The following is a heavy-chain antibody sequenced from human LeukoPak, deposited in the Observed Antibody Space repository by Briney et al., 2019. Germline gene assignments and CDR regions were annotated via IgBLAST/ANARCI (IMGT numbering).Heavy chain of an antibody. J-gene: IGHJ6*03. CDR3: ARHSSSGYSGHYMDV. V-gene: IGHV1-69*05. CDR2: IIPIFGTA. D-gene: IGHD6-13*01. Sequence: SVKVSCTASGGTFSSYAISWVRQAPGQGLEWMGGIIPIFGTANYAQKFQGRVTITTDESTSTAYMELSSLRSEDTAVYYCARHSSSGYSGHYMDVWGKGTTVTVSS. CDR1: GGTFSSYA.